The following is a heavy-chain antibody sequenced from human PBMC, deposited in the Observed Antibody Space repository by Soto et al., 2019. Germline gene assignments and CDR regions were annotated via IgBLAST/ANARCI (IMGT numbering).Heavy chain of an antibody. Sequence: ASVEVSCRASGYTFTSYAMHWVRQAPGQRLEWMGWINAGNGNTKYSQKFQGRVTITRDTSASTAYMELSSLRSEDTAVYYCARDPEYIAAAGSVIDYWGQGTQVTVSS. CDR3: ARDPEYIAAAGSVIDY. D-gene: IGHD6-13*01. CDR2: INAGNGNT. J-gene: IGHJ4*02. V-gene: IGHV1-3*01. CDR1: GYTFTSYA.